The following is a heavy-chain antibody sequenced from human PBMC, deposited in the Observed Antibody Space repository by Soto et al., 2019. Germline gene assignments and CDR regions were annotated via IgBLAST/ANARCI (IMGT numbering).Heavy chain of an antibody. CDR2: IIPIFGTA. CDR1: GGTFSSYA. V-gene: IGHV1-69*06. J-gene: IGHJ6*02. Sequence: QVQLVQSGAEVKKPGSSVKVSCKASGGTFSSYAISWVRQAPGQGLEWMGGIIPIFGTANYAQKFQGRVTITADKSTSTAYMELSSLRSEDTAVYYCARDRYYDSSGYYYYYYGMDVWGPGTTVTVSS. CDR3: ARDRYYDSSGYYYYYYGMDV. D-gene: IGHD3-22*01.